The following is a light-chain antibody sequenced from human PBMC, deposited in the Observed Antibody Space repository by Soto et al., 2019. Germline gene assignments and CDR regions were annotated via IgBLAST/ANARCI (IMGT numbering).Light chain of an antibody. CDR2: GAS. Sequence: EIVLTQSPGTLSLSPGERATLSCSASQSVSSSYLAWYQQKPGQAPRLLIYGASSRATGIPDSFSGRGSGTNFPLTISRLEHEDFAVYYCQQYGSSPLYTFGQATKLDIK. V-gene: IGKV3-20*01. CDR1: QSVSSSY. CDR3: QQYGSSPLYT. J-gene: IGKJ2*01.